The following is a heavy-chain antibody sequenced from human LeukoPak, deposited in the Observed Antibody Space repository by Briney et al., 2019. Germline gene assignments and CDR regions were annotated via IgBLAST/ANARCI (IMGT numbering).Heavy chain of an antibody. CDR3: ARDLVQYRISEGLVDL. J-gene: IGHJ4*02. V-gene: IGHV3-30*04. CDR1: EFTFSSYS. CDR2: ISYEGSNK. Sequence: GGSLRLSCAVSEFTFSSYSMHWIRQAPGKGLEWVAIISYEGSNKYYADSVKGRFTISRDTSKNTLYLQMNILRDEDTALYCCARDLVQYRISEGLVDLWGQGTQVTVSS. D-gene: IGHD2-8*02.